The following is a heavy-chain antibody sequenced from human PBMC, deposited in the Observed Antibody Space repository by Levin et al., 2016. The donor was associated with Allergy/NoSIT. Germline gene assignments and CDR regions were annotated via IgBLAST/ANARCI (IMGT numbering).Heavy chain of an antibody. Sequence: ASVKVSCKTSGYTFTNYGLSWVRQAPGQGLEWMGWISAYNGNIKSAKKFQGRVIMTTDTSTTTAYMELRGLRYDDTAVYYCAREGNRAWELPTYYYYNGMDVWGQGTTVTVSS. CDR1: GYTFTNYG. D-gene: IGHD1-26*01. CDR2: ISAYNGNI. V-gene: IGHV1-18*01. J-gene: IGHJ6*02. CDR3: AREGNRAWELPTYYYYNGMDV.